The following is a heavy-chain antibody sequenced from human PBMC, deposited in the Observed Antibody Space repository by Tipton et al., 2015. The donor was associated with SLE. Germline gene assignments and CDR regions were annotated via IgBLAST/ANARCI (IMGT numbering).Heavy chain of an antibody. CDR3: ASPLGYCSSTSCYTLVY. CDR2: INHSGST. J-gene: IGHJ4*02. V-gene: IGHV4-34*01. CDR1: GGSISSYY. Sequence: LRLSCTVSGGSISSYYWSWIRQPPGKGLEWIGEINHSGSTNYNPSLKSRVTISVDTSKNQFSLKLSSVTAADTAVYYCASPLGYCSSTSCYTLVYWGQGTLVTVSS. D-gene: IGHD2-2*02.